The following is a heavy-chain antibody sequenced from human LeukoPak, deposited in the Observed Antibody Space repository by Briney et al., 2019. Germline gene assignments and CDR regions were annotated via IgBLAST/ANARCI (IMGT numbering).Heavy chain of an antibody. CDR1: GYTFTGYY. J-gene: IGHJ4*02. Sequence: ASVKVSCKASGYTFTGYYMHWVRQAPGQGLEWMGWINPNSGGTNYAQKFQGRVTMTRDTSISTAYMELSRLRYDDTAVYYCARDVYSGGYFDYWGQGTLVTVSS. CDR2: INPNSGGT. CDR3: ARDVYSGGYFDY. D-gene: IGHD2-15*01. V-gene: IGHV1-2*02.